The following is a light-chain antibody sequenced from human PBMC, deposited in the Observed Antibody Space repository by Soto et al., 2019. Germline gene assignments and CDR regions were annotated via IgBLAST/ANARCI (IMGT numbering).Light chain of an antibody. CDR2: KTS. CDR1: QSISNW. J-gene: IGKJ4*01. V-gene: IGKV1-5*03. Sequence: DIQMTQSPSTLSASVGDRVTITCRASQSISNWLAWYQQKPGKAPKLLIYKTSNLDSGVPSRFSGSGSGTEFSLTISSLQPDDFATYYCQQYKSFSLTFGGGTMV. CDR3: QQYKSFSLT.